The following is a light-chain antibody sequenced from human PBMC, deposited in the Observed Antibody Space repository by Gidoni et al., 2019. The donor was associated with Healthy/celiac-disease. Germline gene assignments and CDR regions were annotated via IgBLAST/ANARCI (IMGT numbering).Light chain of an antibody. CDR3: CSYAGSSTFYV. Sequence: QSALTQPASVSGSPGQPITISCTGTSSDVGSYNLVSWYQQHPGKAPKLMIYEVSKRPSGVSKRFSGSKSGNTASLTISGLQAEDEADYYCCSYAGSSTFYVFGTGTKVTVL. CDR1: SSDVGSYNL. J-gene: IGLJ1*01. CDR2: EVS. V-gene: IGLV2-23*02.